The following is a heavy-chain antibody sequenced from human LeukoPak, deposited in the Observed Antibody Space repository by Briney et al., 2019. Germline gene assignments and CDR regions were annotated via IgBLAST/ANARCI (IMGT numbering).Heavy chain of an antibody. CDR3: ARDLLSSSRNYYYYGMDV. D-gene: IGHD6-6*01. Sequence: GGSLRLSCAASGFTFSSYAMHWVRQAPGKGLEWVAVISYDGSNKYYADSVEGRFTISRDNSKNTLYLQMNSLRAEDTAVYYCARDLLSSSRNYYYYGMDVWGQGTTVTVSS. J-gene: IGHJ6*02. CDR2: ISYDGSNK. V-gene: IGHV3-30-3*01. CDR1: GFTFSSYA.